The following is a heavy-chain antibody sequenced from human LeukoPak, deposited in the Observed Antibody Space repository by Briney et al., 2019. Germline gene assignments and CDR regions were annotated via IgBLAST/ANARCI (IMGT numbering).Heavy chain of an antibody. J-gene: IGHJ6*02. CDR3: VRGSGSGSYYSYYGLDV. Sequence: TLSLTCTVSGGSISSGGYYWSWIRQHPGKGLEWIGYIYYSGSTYYNPSLKSRVTMSVDTSTNHFSLKLSSVTAADSAVYYCVRGSGSGSYYSYYGLDVWGQGTTVTVS. CDR1: GGSISSGGYY. V-gene: IGHV4-31*03. CDR2: IYYSGST. D-gene: IGHD3-10*01.